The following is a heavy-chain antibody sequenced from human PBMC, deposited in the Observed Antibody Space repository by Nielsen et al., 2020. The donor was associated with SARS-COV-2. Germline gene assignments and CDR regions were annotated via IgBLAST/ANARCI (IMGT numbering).Heavy chain of an antibody. V-gene: IGHV3-11*04. CDR2: ISSSGSTI. Sequence: GGSLRLSCAASGFTFSDYYMSWIRQAPGKGLEWVSYISSSGSTIYYADSVKGRFTISRDNAKNSLYLQMNSLRAEDTAVYYCARTPLEYVVPAAIEGPYYYYYGMDVWGQGTTVTVSS. J-gene: IGHJ6*02. D-gene: IGHD2-2*02. CDR3: ARTPLEYVVPAAIEGPYYYYYGMDV. CDR1: GFTFSDYY.